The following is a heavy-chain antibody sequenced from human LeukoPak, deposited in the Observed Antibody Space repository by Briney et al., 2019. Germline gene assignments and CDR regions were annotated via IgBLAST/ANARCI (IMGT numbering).Heavy chain of an antibody. Sequence: ASVKVSCKASGYTFTRYYLHWVRQAPGQGLEWMGWINPNSGGTNYAQKFQGRVTMTRDTSISTAYMELSRLRSDDTAVYYCARERRIAAAGGFGYWGQGTLVTVSS. V-gene: IGHV1-2*02. CDR3: ARERRIAAAGGFGY. D-gene: IGHD6-13*01. CDR1: GYTFTRYY. J-gene: IGHJ4*02. CDR2: INPNSGGT.